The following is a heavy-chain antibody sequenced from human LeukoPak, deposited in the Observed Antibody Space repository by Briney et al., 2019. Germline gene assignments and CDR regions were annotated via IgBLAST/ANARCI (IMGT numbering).Heavy chain of an antibody. CDR1: GFTFDDYT. J-gene: IGHJ6*03. V-gene: IGHV3-43*01. D-gene: IGHD6-6*01. Sequence: GGSRRLSCAASGFTFDDYTMHWVRQAPGKGLEWVSLISWDGGSTYYADSVKGRFTISRDNSKNSLYLQMNSLRTEDTALYYCAKDSSSSMFYYYYMDVWGKGTTVTVSS. CDR3: AKDSSSSMFYYYYMDV. CDR2: ISWDGGST.